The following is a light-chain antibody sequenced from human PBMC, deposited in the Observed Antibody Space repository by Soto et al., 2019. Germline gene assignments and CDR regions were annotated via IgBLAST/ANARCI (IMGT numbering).Light chain of an antibody. CDR3: QSYDSSLSGSV. J-gene: IGLJ2*01. Sequence: QSVLTQPPSVSGAPGQRVTSSCTGSSSNIGAGYDVHWYQPLPGTAPKLLIYGNSNRPSGVPDRFSGSKSGTSASLAITGLQAEDEADYYCQSYDSSLSGSVFGGGTKLTVL. V-gene: IGLV1-40*01. CDR1: SSNIGAGYD. CDR2: GNS.